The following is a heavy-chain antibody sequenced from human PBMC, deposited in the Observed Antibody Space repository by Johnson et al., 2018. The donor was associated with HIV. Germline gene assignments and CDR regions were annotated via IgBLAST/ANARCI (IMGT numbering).Heavy chain of an antibody. D-gene: IGHD5-24*01. CDR1: GFTFNTYW. CDR2: IKQDGSEK. V-gene: IGHV3-7*03. J-gene: IGHJ3*02. Sequence: EVHLVESGGGVVRPGGSLRLSCAASGFTFNTYWMTWVRQAPGKGLEWVANIKQDGSEKYYVDSVKGRFTISRDNAKNSVYLQMKSLRAEDTAVYYCARRSGYAFDIWGQGTMVTVSS. CDR3: ARRSGYAFDI.